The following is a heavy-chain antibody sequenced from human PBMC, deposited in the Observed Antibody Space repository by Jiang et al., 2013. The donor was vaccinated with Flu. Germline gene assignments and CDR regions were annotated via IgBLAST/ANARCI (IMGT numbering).Heavy chain of an antibody. Sequence: SQTLSLTCAISGDSVSSNSAAWNWIRQSPSRGLEWLGRTYYRSKWYNDYAVSVKSRITINPDTSKNQFSLQLNSVTPEDTAVYYCARDYPQTSLGYCSGGSCSHWYFDLWGRGTLVTVSS. CDR1: GDSVSSNSAA. V-gene: IGHV6-1*01. CDR3: ARDYPQTSLGYCSGGSCSHWYFDL. CDR2: TYYRSKWYN. D-gene: IGHD2-15*01. J-gene: IGHJ2*01.